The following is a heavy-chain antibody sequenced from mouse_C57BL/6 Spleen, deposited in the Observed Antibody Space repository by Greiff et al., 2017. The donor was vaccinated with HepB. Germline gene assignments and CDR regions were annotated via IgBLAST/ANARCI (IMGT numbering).Heavy chain of an antibody. V-gene: IGHV5-16*01. D-gene: IGHD1-1*01. CDR3: AREVYGSSYWYFDV. CDR1: GFTFSDYY. J-gene: IGHJ1*03. CDR2: INYDGSST. Sequence: DVKLVESEGGLVQPGSSMKLSCTASGFTFSDYYMAWVRQVPEKGLEWVANINYDGSSTYYLDSLKSRFIISRDNAKNILYLQMSSLKSEDTATYYCAREVYGSSYWYFDVWGTGTTVTVSS.